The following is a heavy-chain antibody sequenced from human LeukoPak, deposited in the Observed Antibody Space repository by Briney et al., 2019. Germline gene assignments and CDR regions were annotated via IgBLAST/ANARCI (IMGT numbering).Heavy chain of an antibody. CDR2: ISSSSSYI. CDR3: ARDKVEMFYYYYYMDV. V-gene: IGHV3-21*01. J-gene: IGHJ6*03. D-gene: IGHD3-10*02. Sequence: PGGSLRLSCAASGFTFSSYSMNWVRQAPGKGLEWVSSISSSSSYIYYADSVKGRFTISRDNAKNSLYLQMNSLRAEDTAVYYCARDKVEMFYYYYYMDVWGKGTTVTVSS. CDR1: GFTFSSYS.